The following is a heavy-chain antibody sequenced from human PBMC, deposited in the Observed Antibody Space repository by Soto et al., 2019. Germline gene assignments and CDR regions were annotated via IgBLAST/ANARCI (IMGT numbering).Heavy chain of an antibody. CDR3: ARQAVAAAVDDAFDI. D-gene: IGHD6-13*01. CDR1: GYSFTSYW. J-gene: IGHJ3*02. Sequence: GESPKISCKGSGYSFTSYWIGWVRQMPGKGLEWMGIIYPGDSDTRYSPSFQGQVTISADKSISTAYLQWSGLRASDTAMYYCARQAVAAAVDDAFDIWGQGTMVTVSS. V-gene: IGHV5-51*01. CDR2: IYPGDSDT.